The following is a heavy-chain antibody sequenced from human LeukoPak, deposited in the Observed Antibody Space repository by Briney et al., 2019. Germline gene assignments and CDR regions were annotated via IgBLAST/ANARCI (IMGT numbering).Heavy chain of an antibody. CDR2: IYYSGST. Sequence: SETLSLTCTVSSGSISTSNYYWGWVRQPPGKALEWIGYIYYSGSTNYNPSLKSRVTISVDTSKNQFSLKLSSVTAADTAVYYCASGSSGYWYFDLWGRGTLVTVSS. CDR1: SGSISTSNYY. CDR3: ASGSSGYWYFDL. J-gene: IGHJ2*01. V-gene: IGHV4-61*05. D-gene: IGHD3-16*02.